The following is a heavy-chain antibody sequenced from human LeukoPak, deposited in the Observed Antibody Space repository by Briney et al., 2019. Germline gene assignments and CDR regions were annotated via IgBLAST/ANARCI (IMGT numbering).Heavy chain of an antibody. CDR2: IYYSGST. Sequence: SETLSLTCAVYGGSFSGYYWSWIRQPPGKGLEWIGYIYYSGSTNYNPSLKSRVTISVDTSKNQFSLKLSSVTAADTAVYYCARRLRRAGYGSRAFDIWGQGTMVTVSS. V-gene: IGHV4-59*08. D-gene: IGHD5-18*01. CDR3: ARRLRRAGYGSRAFDI. J-gene: IGHJ3*02. CDR1: GGSFSGYY.